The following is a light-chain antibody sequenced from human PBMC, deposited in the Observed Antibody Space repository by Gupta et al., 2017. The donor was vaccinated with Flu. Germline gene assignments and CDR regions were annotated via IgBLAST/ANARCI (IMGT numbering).Light chain of an antibody. V-gene: IGLV3-10*01. J-gene: IGLJ3*02. CDR2: EDR. CDR3: YSPDRTGNQMV. CDR1: ALPKKY. Sequence: GQTARITCSGDALPKKYAYWYQQKSGQAPVLIIYEDRKRPSGIPERFSGSSSGTTDTLTISGDQVEDEADYYCYSPDRTGNQMVFGGGTKLTVL.